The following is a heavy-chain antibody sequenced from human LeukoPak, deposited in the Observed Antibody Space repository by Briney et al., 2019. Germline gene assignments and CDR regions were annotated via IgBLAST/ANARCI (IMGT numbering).Heavy chain of an antibody. Sequence: SETLSLTCTVSGGSISSYYWSWIRQPPGKGLEWIGYIYYSGSTNYNPSLKSRVTISVDTSKNQFSLKLSSVTAADTAVYYCARDSGGGTQNFDYWGQGTLVTVSS. CDR1: GGSISSYY. J-gene: IGHJ4*02. CDR3: ARDSGGGTQNFDY. CDR2: IYYSGST. V-gene: IGHV4-59*01. D-gene: IGHD3-16*01.